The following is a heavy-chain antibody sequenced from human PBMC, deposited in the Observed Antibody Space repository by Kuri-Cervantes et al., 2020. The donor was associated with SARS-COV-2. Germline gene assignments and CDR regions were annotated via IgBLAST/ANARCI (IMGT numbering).Heavy chain of an antibody. V-gene: IGHV1-58*02. CDR2: IVVGSGNT. Sequence: SVKVSCKASGFTFTSSAMQWVRQARGQRLEWIGWIVVGSGNTNYAQKFQERVTITRGMSTSTAYMELSSLRSEDMAVYYCAAAPIDAFDIWGQGTMVTVSS. J-gene: IGHJ3*02. CDR1: GFTFTSSA. CDR3: AAAPIDAFDI.